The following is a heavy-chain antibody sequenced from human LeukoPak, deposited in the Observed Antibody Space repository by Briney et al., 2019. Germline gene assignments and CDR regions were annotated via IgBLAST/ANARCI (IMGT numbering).Heavy chain of an antibody. CDR1: GFTFSSYA. CDR3: AKVPVVFVTPYYFDY. Sequence: GGSLRLSCAASGFTFSSYAMSWVRQAPGKGLEWVSAISGSGGSTYYADSVKGRFTISRDNSKNTLYLQMNSLRAEDTAEYYCAKVPVVFVTPYYFDYWGQGTLVTVSS. V-gene: IGHV3-23*01. CDR2: ISGSGGST. D-gene: IGHD3-3*01. J-gene: IGHJ4*02.